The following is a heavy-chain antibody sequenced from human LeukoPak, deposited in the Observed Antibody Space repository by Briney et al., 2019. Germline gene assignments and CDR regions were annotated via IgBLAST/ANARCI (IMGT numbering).Heavy chain of an antibody. Sequence: GGSLRLSCAASGFTFSSYSMNWVRQAPGRGLEWVSSISSSSSYIYYADSVKGRFTISRDNAKNSLYLQMNSLRAEDMAVYYCARDRGEIPEDFDYWRQGTLVTVSS. CDR3: ARDRGEIPEDFDY. D-gene: IGHD1-14*01. CDR2: ISSSSSYI. CDR1: GFTFSSYS. V-gene: IGHV3-21*01. J-gene: IGHJ4*02.